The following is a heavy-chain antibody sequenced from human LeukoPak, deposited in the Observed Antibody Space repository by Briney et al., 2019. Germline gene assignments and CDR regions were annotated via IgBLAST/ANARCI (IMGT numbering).Heavy chain of an antibody. D-gene: IGHD3-10*01. Sequence: PGGSLRLSCAASGFTFSSYWMSWVRQAPGKGLEWVANINQDGSQTYYEDSVKGGFTISRDNAKNSMYLQMNSLRAEDTAVYFCATECRSGRHDCDYWGQGTLVTVSS. CDR1: GFTFSSYW. J-gene: IGHJ4*02. CDR3: ATECRSGRHDCDY. CDR2: INQDGSQT. V-gene: IGHV3-7*01.